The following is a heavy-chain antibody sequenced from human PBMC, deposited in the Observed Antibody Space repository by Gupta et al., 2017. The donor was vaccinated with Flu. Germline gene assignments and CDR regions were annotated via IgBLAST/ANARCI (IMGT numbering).Heavy chain of an antibody. J-gene: IGHJ4*02. CDR3: ARLPRYGSVMDHDY. CDR2: IFWNDEK. CDR1: GFSFSSARMG. D-gene: IGHD3-10*01. V-gene: IGHV2-26*01. Sequence: QVTLKAYGPVLVRPPETLTLSCTVSGFSFSSARMGVSWIRQPPGKPLEWLGHIFWNDEKSYNTSLQSRLTISKDTSKSLVVLTMANMDPVDTGTYYCARLPRYGSVMDHDYWGQGTLVTVSS.